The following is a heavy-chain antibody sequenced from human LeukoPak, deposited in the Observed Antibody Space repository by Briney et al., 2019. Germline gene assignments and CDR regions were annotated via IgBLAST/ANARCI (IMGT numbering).Heavy chain of an antibody. V-gene: IGHV4-34*01. CDR2: INHSGST. J-gene: IGHJ4*02. D-gene: IGHD4-23*01. CDR1: GGSFSGYY. Sequence: SETLSLTCAVSGGSFSGYYWSWIRQPPGKGLEWIGEINHSGSTNYNPSLKSRVTISVDTSKNQFSLKLSSVTAADTAVYYCARRTDYGGNFDYWGQGTLVTVSS. CDR3: ARRTDYGGNFDY.